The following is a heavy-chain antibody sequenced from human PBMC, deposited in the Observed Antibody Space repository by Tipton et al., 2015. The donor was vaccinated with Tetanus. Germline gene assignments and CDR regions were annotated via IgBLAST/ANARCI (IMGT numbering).Heavy chain of an antibody. CDR2: ISPSGNT. D-gene: IGHD5-24*01. V-gene: IGHV4-34*01. CDR1: GGSMSNNY. J-gene: IGHJ3*01. Sequence: TLSLTCTVSGGSMSNNYWSWIRQPPGKGLEWIGEISPSGNTNYNPSLKSRVTISADTSRNQFSLTLSSVTAADTAVYYCARGGRDAYNNPLGAFDVWGRGTTVTVSS. CDR3: ARGGRDAYNNPLGAFDV.